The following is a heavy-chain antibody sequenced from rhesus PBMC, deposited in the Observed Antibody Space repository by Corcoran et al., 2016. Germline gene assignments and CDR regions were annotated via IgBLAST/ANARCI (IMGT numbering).Heavy chain of an antibody. J-gene: IGHJ6*01. V-gene: IGHV1S9*01. CDR3: ARMNNWNNGGFDS. Sequence: QVTQVQSGAEGKKPGASVKLSFKASGHTFTRYSINWVRNAPAQVLDGKGWINPSNGNTGYAHNVPGRVTMTRDTSKSTSYMELNILRSEDTAVYYCARMNNWNNGGFDSWGQGVVVTVSS. D-gene: IGHD1-20*01. CDR1: GHTFTRYS. CDR2: INPSNGNT.